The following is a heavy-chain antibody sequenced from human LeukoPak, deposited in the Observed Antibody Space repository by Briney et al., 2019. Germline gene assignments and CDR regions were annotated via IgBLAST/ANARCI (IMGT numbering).Heavy chain of an antibody. Sequence: SVTVSCKGSGGTFSSYANSWVRQAPGQGQEWVGGIIPIFGTANYAQKFQGRVTMTTDESTSTAYMELSSLRAEDTAVYYCARDHSGSYFPESPGYYYYDMDVWGKGTTVTVSS. V-gene: IGHV1-69*05. CDR3: ARDHSGSYFPESPGYYYYDMDV. CDR1: GGTFSSYA. D-gene: IGHD1-26*01. CDR2: IIPIFGTA. J-gene: IGHJ6*03.